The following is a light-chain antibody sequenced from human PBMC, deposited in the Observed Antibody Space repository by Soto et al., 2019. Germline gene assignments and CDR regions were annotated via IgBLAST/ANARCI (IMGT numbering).Light chain of an antibody. CDR1: QSVSSSY. CDR2: DAS. J-gene: IGKJ1*01. V-gene: IGKV3-20*01. Sequence: EIVLTQSPCTLSLSPGERASLSCRASQSVSSSYLAWYQQKPGQAPRLLIYDASRRATGIPDRFSGSGSGTDFTLTISRLEPEDFAVYYCQQYGSTPRTFGQGTKVDIK. CDR3: QQYGSTPRT.